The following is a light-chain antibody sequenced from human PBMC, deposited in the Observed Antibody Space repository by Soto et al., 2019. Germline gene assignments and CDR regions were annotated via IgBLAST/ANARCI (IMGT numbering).Light chain of an antibody. Sequence: QSVLTQPPSVSGAPGQRVSISCTGSSSNIGAGYDVHWYQQFPGTAPKLLIYANSNRPSGVPDRFSGSKSGTSASLAITGVQAEDEADYYCQSYDSSLSGYVFGIGTKLTVL. V-gene: IGLV1-40*01. J-gene: IGLJ1*01. CDR3: QSYDSSLSGYV. CDR1: SSNIGAGYD. CDR2: ANS.